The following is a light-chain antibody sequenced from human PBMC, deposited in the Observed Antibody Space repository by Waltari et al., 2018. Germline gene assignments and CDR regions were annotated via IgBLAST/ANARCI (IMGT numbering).Light chain of an antibody. CDR3: QTWDTDSYVI. Sequence: QLVLTQSPSASASLGASVKLTCTLSSGHSTYAIAWHQQQPEKGPRYLMKLNTDGSHNEGDWIPDRFSGSSSGAERYLTISSLQSEDEADCYCQTWDTDSYVIFGGGTKLTVL. V-gene: IGLV4-69*01. CDR2: LNTDGSH. J-gene: IGLJ2*01. CDR1: SGHSTYA.